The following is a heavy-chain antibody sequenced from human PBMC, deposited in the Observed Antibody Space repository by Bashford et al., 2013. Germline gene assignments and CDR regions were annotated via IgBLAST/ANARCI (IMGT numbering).Heavy chain of an antibody. CDR1: GYTFSDYY. J-gene: IGHJ3*01. Sequence: ASVKVSCKASGYTFSDYYLHWVRQAPGQGLEWMGWINPNPNSGATKYAEMFQGRVTMTRDTSISTAYMELSSLRSDDTAVYFCARDGPVVGVWNAFDVWARAVVTVS. D-gene: IGHD1-26*01. V-gene: IGHV1-2*02. CDR3: ARDGPVVGVWNAFDV. CDR2: INPNPNSGAT.